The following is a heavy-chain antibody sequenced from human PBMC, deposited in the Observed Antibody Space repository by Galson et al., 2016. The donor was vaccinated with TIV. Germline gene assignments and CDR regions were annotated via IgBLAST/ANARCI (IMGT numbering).Heavy chain of an antibody. CDR2: ISSGGTT. J-gene: IGHJ6*02. Sequence: SLRLSCAASEFTVSSNYMSWVRQAPGRGLEWVSIISSGGTTHYADSVRGRFTISRDNSKNTLFLQMNSLRVEDTAVYYCVRDRRHCGDNCYLYYYYGMDVWGQGTTVTVSS. CDR1: EFTVSSNY. CDR3: VRDRRHCGDNCYLYYYYGMDV. D-gene: IGHD2-21*02. V-gene: IGHV3-66*02.